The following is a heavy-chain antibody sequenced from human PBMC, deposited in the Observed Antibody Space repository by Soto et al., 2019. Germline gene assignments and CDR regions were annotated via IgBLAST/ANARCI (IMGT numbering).Heavy chain of an antibody. V-gene: IGHV3-30-3*02. CDR1: GFTFTTYA. Sequence: QVQVVESGGGVVQPGGSLRLSCVASGFTFTTYAIHWARQAPGKGLEWVAVISNDGSIKYHADSVKGRFIISRDNSKNTLYLQMNSLRVEDTALYYCAKSGGYNWKFLDSWGQGTQVTVSS. CDR2: ISNDGSIK. CDR3: AKSGGYNWKFLDS. D-gene: IGHD1-20*01. J-gene: IGHJ4*02.